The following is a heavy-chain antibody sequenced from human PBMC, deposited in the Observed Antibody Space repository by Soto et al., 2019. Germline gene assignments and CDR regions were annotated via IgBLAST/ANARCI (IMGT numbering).Heavy chain of an antibody. Sequence: QVQLQESGPGLVKPSGTLSLTCAVSGGSISSSDWWTWVRQPPGKGLEWIGEIYHSGSTNYNPSLKSRRTISIDKSKYHFSLTLSSVTAADTAVYYCARAGPLVVATGLHAFDSWGQGTKVTVSS. CDR2: IYHSGST. V-gene: IGHV4-4*02. D-gene: IGHD2-15*01. CDR3: ARAGPLVVATGLHAFDS. CDR1: GGSISSSDW. J-gene: IGHJ3*02.